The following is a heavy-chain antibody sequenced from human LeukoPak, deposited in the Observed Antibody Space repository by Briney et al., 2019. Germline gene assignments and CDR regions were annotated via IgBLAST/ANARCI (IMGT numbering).Heavy chain of an antibody. J-gene: IGHJ4*02. Sequence: GGSLRLSCAASGFTFSSYAMSWVRQAPGKGLEWVSAISGSGGSTYYADSVRGRFTISRGNSKNTLYLQMNSLRAEDTAVYYCAKTTAMVTRYFDYWGQGTLVTVSS. CDR1: GFTFSSYA. CDR3: AKTTAMVTRYFDY. D-gene: IGHD5-18*01. V-gene: IGHV3-23*01. CDR2: ISGSGGST.